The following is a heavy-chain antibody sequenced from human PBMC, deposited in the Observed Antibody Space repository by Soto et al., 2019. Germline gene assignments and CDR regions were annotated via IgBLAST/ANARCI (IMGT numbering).Heavy chain of an antibody. Sequence: QVQLQQWGAGLLKPSETLSLTCAVYGGSFSGYYWSWIRQPPGKGLEWIGEINHSGSTNYNPSLKRLVTISVDTSKNQFSLKLSSVTAADTAVYYCARLYYDFWSGYRGYYYYGMDVWGQGTTVTVSS. J-gene: IGHJ6*02. CDR2: INHSGST. CDR3: ARLYYDFWSGYRGYYYYGMDV. CDR1: GGSFSGYY. V-gene: IGHV4-34*01. D-gene: IGHD3-3*01.